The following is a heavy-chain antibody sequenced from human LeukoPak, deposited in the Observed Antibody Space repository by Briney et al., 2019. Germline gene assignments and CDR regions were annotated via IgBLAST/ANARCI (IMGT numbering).Heavy chain of an antibody. Sequence: GGSLRLSCAASGFTFSDAWMSWVRQAPGKGLEWVSIIYSGGSTYYADSVKGRFIISRDNSKNTLYLQMNSLRAEDTAVYYCARDQAAAGTGTDYWGQGTLVTVSS. V-gene: IGHV3-53*01. J-gene: IGHJ4*02. CDR2: IYSGGST. D-gene: IGHD6-13*01. CDR3: ARDQAAAGTGTDY. CDR1: GFTFSDAW.